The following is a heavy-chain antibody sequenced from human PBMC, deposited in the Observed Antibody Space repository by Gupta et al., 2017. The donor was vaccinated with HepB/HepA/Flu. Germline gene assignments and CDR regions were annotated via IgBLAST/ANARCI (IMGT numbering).Heavy chain of an antibody. CDR3: ARDWGWGGSYLDY. CDR2: INWNGDST. Sequence: EVQLVESGGGVVRPGGSLRLSCAASGFTFDDYGMSWVRQAPGKGLEWVSGINWNGDSTNYAGAVKGRFSISRDNAKNSLYLQMNSLRVEDTALYYCARDWGWGGSYLDYWGQGTLVTAAS. J-gene: IGHJ4*02. CDR1: GFTFDDYG. V-gene: IGHV3-20*04. D-gene: IGHD3-10*01.